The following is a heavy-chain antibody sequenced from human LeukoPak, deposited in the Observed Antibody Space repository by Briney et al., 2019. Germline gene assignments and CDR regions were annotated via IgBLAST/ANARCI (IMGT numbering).Heavy chain of an antibody. Sequence: ASVKVSCKASGYTFSDYFIHWVRQAPGQGLEWMGWINPNSGGTNYAQKFQGRVTMTRDTSISTAYMELSRLRSDDTAVYYCARSPIVATIDYWGQGTLVTVSS. CDR3: ARSPIVATIDY. V-gene: IGHV1-2*02. CDR2: INPNSGGT. J-gene: IGHJ4*02. D-gene: IGHD5-12*01. CDR1: GYTFSDYF.